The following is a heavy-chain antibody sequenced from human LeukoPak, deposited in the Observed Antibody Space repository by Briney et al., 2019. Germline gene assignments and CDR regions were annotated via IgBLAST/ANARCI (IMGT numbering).Heavy chain of an antibody. V-gene: IGHV3-30*02. Sequence: GGSLRLSCAASGFTFSSYGMHWVRQAPGKGLEWVAFIRYDGSNKYYADSVKGRFTISRDNSKNTLYLQMNSLRAEDTAVYHCAKDQGCSSTSCYHYYYYYYMDVWGKGTTVTVSS. CDR1: GFTFSSYG. CDR2: IRYDGSNK. D-gene: IGHD2-2*01. CDR3: AKDQGCSSTSCYHYYYYYYMDV. J-gene: IGHJ6*03.